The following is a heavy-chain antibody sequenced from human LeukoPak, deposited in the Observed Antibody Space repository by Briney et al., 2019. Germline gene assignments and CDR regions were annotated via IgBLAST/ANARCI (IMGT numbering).Heavy chain of an antibody. CDR1: GGSINSXXXX. CDR2: IYYSGTT. J-gene: IGHJ4*02. CDR3: ARDFRGGSGGLDY. Sequence: SGGSINSXXXXXTWXXQPPXXXXXXIGYIYYSGTTYYNPSLQSRLTISLDTSKNHFSLSLGSVTAADTAVYYYARDFRGGSGGLDYWGQGALVTVSS. V-gene: IGHV4-30-4*01. D-gene: IGHD1-26*01.